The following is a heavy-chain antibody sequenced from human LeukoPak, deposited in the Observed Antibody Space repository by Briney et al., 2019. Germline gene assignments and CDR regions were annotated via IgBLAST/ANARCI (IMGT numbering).Heavy chain of an antibody. J-gene: IGHJ4*02. CDR3: ARGRTAMVFDY. V-gene: IGHV4-59*01. CDR2: IYYSGST. CDR1: GGSISSYY. Sequence: SETLSLTCTVSGGSISSYYWSWIRPPLGKGLEWIGYIYYSGSTNYNPSLKSRVTISVDTSKNQFSLRLSSVTAANTAVYYCARGRTAMVFDYWGQGTLVTVSS. D-gene: IGHD5-18*01.